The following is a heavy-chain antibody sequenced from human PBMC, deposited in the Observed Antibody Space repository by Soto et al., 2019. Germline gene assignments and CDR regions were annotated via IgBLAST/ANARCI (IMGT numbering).Heavy chain of an antibody. D-gene: IGHD6-6*01. CDR2: ISSSRSYI. Sequence: EVQLVESGGGLVKPGGSLRLSCAASGFTFSSYSMNWVRQAPGKGLEWVSSISSSRSYIYYADSVKGRFTISRDNAKNSLYLQMNSLRAEDTAVYYCARGSIAARSAFDIWGQGTMVTVSS. V-gene: IGHV3-21*01. J-gene: IGHJ3*02. CDR3: ARGSIAARSAFDI. CDR1: GFTFSSYS.